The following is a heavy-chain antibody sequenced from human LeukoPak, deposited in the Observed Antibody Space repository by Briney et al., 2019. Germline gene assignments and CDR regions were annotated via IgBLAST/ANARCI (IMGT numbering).Heavy chain of an antibody. CDR2: ISSSSSYI. D-gene: IGHD3-3*01. Sequence: PGGSLRLSCAASGFTFSSYSMNWVRQAPGKGLEWVSSISSSSSYIYYADSVKGRFTISRDNAKNSLYLQMNSLRAEDTAVYYCARDLQNTIFGVVIRYHMDVWGKGTTVTVSS. CDR1: GFTFSSYS. V-gene: IGHV3-21*01. CDR3: ARDLQNTIFGVVIRYHMDV. J-gene: IGHJ6*03.